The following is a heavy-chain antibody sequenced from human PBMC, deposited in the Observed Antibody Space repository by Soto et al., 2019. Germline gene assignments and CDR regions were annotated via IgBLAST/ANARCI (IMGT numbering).Heavy chain of an antibody. V-gene: IGHV1-18*01. CDR3: ARSGSSWNLREFDS. CDR1: AYTFTNYG. Sequence: QVQLVQSGGEVKKPGASGKVSCKASAYTFTNYGISWVRQAPGQGLEWMGWISAYNGNINYAQKFRGRGTMTTDTSTSSAYLGVRSLRSDATAVYYCARSGSSWNLREFDSWGPGALGSVSS. D-gene: IGHD6-13*01. CDR2: ISAYNGNI. J-gene: IGHJ4*02.